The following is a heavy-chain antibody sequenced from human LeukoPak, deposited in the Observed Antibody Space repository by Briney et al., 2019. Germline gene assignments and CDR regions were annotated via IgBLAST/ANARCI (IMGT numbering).Heavy chain of an antibody. Sequence: GGSLRLSCAASGFTFTSYTMNWVRQAPGKGLEWVASIGTTSTFIHYADSVKGRFTISRDNAQDSLFLQMNSLGAEDTAVYYCARDVRPDYWGQGTLVTVST. D-gene: IGHD6-6*01. J-gene: IGHJ4*02. CDR3: ARDVRPDY. CDR1: GFTFTSYT. CDR2: IGTTSTFI. V-gene: IGHV3-21*01.